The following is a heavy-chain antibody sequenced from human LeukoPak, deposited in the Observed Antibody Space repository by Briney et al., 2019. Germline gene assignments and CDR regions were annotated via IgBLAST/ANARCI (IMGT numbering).Heavy chain of an antibody. V-gene: IGHV3-30-3*01. CDR3: ARGLVLGPKTHFDY. CDR2: ISYDGSNK. D-gene: IGHD6-19*01. J-gene: IGHJ4*02. CDR1: GFTFNSYA. Sequence: PGGSLRLSCATSGFTFNSYAMSWVRQAPGKGLEWVAVISYDGSNKYYADSVKGRFTISRDNSKNTLYLQMNSLRAEDTAVYYCARGLVLGPKTHFDYWGQGTLVTVSS.